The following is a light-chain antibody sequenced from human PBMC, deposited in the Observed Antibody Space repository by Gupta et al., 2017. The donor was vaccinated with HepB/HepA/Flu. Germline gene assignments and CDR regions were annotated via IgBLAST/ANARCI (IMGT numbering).Light chain of an antibody. J-gene: IGKJ2*04. CDR1: QNIKNY. CDR2: GAS. Sequence: DVQTTQSPSSLSASVGDRVTISCRTSQNIKNYLNWYQQKPGKAPNLLIFGASNLQGGVPSRFSGSGSGTDFTLTITSVQPEDFATYYCQQSVSTPSSFGQGTKLEIK. V-gene: IGKV1-39*01. CDR3: QQSVSTPSS.